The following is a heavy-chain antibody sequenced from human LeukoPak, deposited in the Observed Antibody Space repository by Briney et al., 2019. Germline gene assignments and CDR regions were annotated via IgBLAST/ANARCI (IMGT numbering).Heavy chain of an antibody. D-gene: IGHD4-17*01. Sequence: PGGSLRLSCAASGFTFSSHAMHWVRQAPGKGLEWVAVISYDGSNEDYADSVKGRFTISRDNSKNTLHLQINSLRAEDTAVYYCARNPYGDYYFDYWGQGTLVTVSS. J-gene: IGHJ4*02. CDR2: ISYDGSNE. CDR1: GFTFSSHA. CDR3: ARNPYGDYYFDY. V-gene: IGHV3-30-3*01.